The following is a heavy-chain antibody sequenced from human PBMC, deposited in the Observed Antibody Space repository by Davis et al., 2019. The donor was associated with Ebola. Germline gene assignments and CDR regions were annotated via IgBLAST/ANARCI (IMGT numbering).Heavy chain of an antibody. CDR3: ARRAPRPYGSGSYYNVDYFDY. V-gene: IGHV5-10-1*01. CDR1: GYSFTSYW. D-gene: IGHD3-10*01. Sequence: GESLKISCKGSGYSFTSYWISWVRQMPGKGLEWMGRIDPSDSYTNYSPSFQGHVTISADKSISTAYLQWSSLKASDTAMYYCARRAPRPYGSGSYYNVDYFDYWGQGTLVTVSS. CDR2: IDPSDSYT. J-gene: IGHJ4*02.